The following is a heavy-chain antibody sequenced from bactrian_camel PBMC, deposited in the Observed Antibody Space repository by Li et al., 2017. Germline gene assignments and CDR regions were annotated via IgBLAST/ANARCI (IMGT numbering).Heavy chain of an antibody. Sequence: HVQLVESGGGAVQTGGSLRLTCTAVGLTFEGGNQGWYRETPGNEVELVSSITPDGSRWYADSVQGRFTISRNVLPERLSLQMTRLKADDTAMYYCAAGPDVGREKHLTADQVLSIRRNNYWGQGTQVTVS. D-gene: IGHD3*01. J-gene: IGHJ4*01. CDR2: ITPDGSR. V-gene: IGHV3S55*01. CDR1: GLTFEGGN. CDR3: AAGPDVGREKHLTADQVLSIRRNNY.